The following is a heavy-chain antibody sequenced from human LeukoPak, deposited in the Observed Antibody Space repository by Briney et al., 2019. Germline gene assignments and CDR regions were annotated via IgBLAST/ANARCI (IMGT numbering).Heavy chain of an antibody. J-gene: IGHJ4*02. CDR2: INPNSGGT. V-gene: IGHV1-2*02. CDR1: GYTFTGYY. CDR3: ARERSITMIVVAIQGLDY. Sequence: ASVKVSCKASGYTFTGYYMHWVRQAPGQGLEWMGWINPNSGGTNYAQKFQGRVTMTRDTSTSTAYMELSRLRSDDTAVYYCARERSITMIVVAIQGLDYWGQGTLATVSS. D-gene: IGHD3-22*01.